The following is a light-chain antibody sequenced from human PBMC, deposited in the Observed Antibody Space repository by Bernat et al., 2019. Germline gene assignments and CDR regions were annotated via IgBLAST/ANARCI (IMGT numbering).Light chain of an antibody. CDR1: SGRFAANF. J-gene: IGLJ3*02. CDR2: EDD. CDR3: QSYDFDNHIL. Sequence: KFMLSQPPSVSESPGKTVTISCTRSSGRFAANFVQWYQQRPGSAPTPVIYEDDQRPSGVPDRFSGSIDASSNSTSLTVSGLRAEDEAVYYCQSYDFDNHILFGGGTKLTVL. V-gene: IGLV6-57*04.